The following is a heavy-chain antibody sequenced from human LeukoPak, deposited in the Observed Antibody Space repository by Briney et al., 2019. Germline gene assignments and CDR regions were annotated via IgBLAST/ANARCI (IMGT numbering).Heavy chain of an antibody. CDR3: AREKQRIAVAGGGGMDV. D-gene: IGHD6-19*01. CDR1: GGSISSYY. Sequence: SETLSLTCTVSGGSISSYYWSWIRQPPGKGLEWIGYIYYSGRTNYNPSLKIRDTISVDTSKDQFSLKLSSVTAADTAVYYCAREKQRIAVAGGGGMDVWGKGTTVTASS. CDR2: IYYSGRT. V-gene: IGHV4-59*01. J-gene: IGHJ6*04.